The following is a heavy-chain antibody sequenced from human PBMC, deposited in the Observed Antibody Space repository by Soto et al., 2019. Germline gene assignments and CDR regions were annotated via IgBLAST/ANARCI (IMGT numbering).Heavy chain of an antibody. CDR1: GGTFSSYT. J-gene: IGHJ5*02. D-gene: IGHD3-10*01. Sequence: SVKVSCKASGGTFSSYTISWVLQAPGQGLEWMGRIIPILGIANYAQKFQGRVTITADKSTSTAYMELSSLRSEDTAVYYCASLMVRGTDWFDPWGQGTLVTVSS. CDR3: ASLMVRGTDWFDP. CDR2: IIPILGIA. V-gene: IGHV1-69*02.